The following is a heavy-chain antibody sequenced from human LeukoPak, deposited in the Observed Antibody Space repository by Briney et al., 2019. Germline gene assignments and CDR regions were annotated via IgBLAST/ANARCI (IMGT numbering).Heavy chain of an antibody. CDR3: ANHLYSSSWYDY. J-gene: IGHJ4*02. CDR1: GYTFTGYY. V-gene: IGHV1-2*02. CDR2: INPNSGGT. Sequence: ASVKVSRKASGYTFTGYYMHWVRQAPGQGLEWMGWINPNSGGTNYAQKFQGRVTITKDTSISTAYMELSRLRADDTAVYYCANHLYSSSWYDYWGQGTLVTVSS. D-gene: IGHD6-13*01.